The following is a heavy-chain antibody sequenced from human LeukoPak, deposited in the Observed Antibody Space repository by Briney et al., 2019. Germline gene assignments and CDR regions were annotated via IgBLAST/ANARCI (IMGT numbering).Heavy chain of an antibody. J-gene: IGHJ4*02. CDR1: GFTFDDYG. D-gene: IGHD4-17*01. V-gene: IGHV3-20*04. CDR3: ARVASRTYGDYFDY. Sequence: PGGSLRLSCAASGFTFDDYGMTWVRQAPGKGLEWVSGINWNGGSTGYADSVRGRFTISRDNAKNSLYLQMNGLRAEDTALYYCARVASRTYGDYFDYWGQGTLVTVSS. CDR2: INWNGGST.